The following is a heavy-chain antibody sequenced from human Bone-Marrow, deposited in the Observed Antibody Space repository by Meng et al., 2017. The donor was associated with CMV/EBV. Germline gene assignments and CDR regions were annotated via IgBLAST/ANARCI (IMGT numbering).Heavy chain of an antibody. CDR3: AKESSWYLERGGYDYGMDV. Sequence: LSLTCAASGFTFSSYAMSWVRQAPGKGLEWVSAISGSGGSTYYADSVKGRFTISRDNSKNTLYLQMYSQRAEDTAVYYCAKESSWYLERGGYDYGMDVWGRGSTVTVSS. J-gene: IGHJ6*02. V-gene: IGHV3-23*01. D-gene: IGHD6-13*01. CDR1: GFTFSSYA. CDR2: ISGSGGST.